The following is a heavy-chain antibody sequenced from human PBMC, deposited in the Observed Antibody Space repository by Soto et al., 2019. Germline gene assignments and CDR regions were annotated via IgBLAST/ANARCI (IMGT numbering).Heavy chain of an antibody. CDR1: GGSFTSYY. J-gene: IGHJ4*02. CDR3: ASILTGWNHLGY. CDR2: IHHSGIT. V-gene: IGHV4-34*01. D-gene: IGHD3-9*01. Sequence: QVQLKQWGAGLLKPSETLSLTCAVYGGSFTSYYWSWIRQPPGQGMEWIGEIHHSGITNYNPSLKSRVTISIDMSKNQFSLNLRSVTAAETGVYYCASILTGWNHLGYWGQGTPVTVSS.